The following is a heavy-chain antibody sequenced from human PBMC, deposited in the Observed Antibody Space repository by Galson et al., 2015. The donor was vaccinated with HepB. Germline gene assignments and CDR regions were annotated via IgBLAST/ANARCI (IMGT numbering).Heavy chain of an antibody. V-gene: IGHV3-48*03. CDR3: AREGYYDIPVDY. CDR2: ISDSGGTT. Sequence: SLRLSCAASGFSFSSYEMNWVRQAPGKGLEWVSYISDSGGTTYYADSVKGRFTIPRDNTKNSLYLQMNRLRPEDTAVYYCAREGYYDIPVDYWGQGTLVTVSS. D-gene: IGHD3-9*01. J-gene: IGHJ4*02. CDR1: GFSFSSYE.